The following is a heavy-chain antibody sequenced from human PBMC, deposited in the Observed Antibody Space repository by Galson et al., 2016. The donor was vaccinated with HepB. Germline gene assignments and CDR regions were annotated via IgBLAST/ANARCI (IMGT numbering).Heavy chain of an antibody. D-gene: IGHD6-13*01. J-gene: IGHJ4*02. Sequence: SETLSLTCAVSGGSISSSNWWSWVRQPPGKGLEWIAEIYHSGSTNYNPSLKRRVTISVDTTKNQFSLRLSSVTAADTAVYYCATDTFVPVAGPTAYFAYWGQGSLVTVSS. CDR2: IYHSGST. V-gene: IGHV4-4*02. CDR3: ATDTFVPVAGPTAYFAY. CDR1: GGSISSSNW.